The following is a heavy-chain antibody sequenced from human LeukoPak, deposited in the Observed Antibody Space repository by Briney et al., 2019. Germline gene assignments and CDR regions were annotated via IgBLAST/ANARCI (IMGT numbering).Heavy chain of an antibody. Sequence: TGTLSLTCAVSGGSISSSNWWSWVRQPPGKGLEWIGEIYHSRSTNYNPSLKSRVTISVDKSKNQFSLKLSSVTAADTAVYYCARDLLAGSGGLGDYWGQGTLVTVST. CDR3: ARDLLAGSGGLGDY. CDR1: GGSISSSNW. J-gene: IGHJ4*02. CDR2: IYHSRST. V-gene: IGHV4-4*02. D-gene: IGHD2-15*01.